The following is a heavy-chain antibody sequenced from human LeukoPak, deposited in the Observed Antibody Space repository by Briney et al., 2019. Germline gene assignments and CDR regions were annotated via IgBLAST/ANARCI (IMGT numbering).Heavy chain of an antibody. V-gene: IGHV4-39*01. CDR1: GGSISSSSYY. CDR3: ARVGDIVATI. Sequence: SETLSLTCTVSGGSISSSSYYWGWIRQPPGKGLEWIGSIYYSGSTYYNPSLKSRVTISVDTSKNQFSLKLSSVTAADTAVYYCARVGDIVATIWGQGTLVTVSS. J-gene: IGHJ4*02. CDR2: IYYSGST. D-gene: IGHD5-12*01.